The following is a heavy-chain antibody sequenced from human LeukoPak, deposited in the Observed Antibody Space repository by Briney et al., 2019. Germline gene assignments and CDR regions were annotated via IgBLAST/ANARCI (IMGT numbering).Heavy chain of an antibody. Sequence: GGSLRLSCAASGFTFSNYGMHWVRQAPGKGLEWVAIIWYDGSNKYYADSVKGRFTISRDNSKNTLYLQMNSLRAEDTAVYYCARDATEWLLEQHYFDYWGQGTLVTVSS. J-gene: IGHJ4*02. CDR3: ARDATEWLLEQHYFDY. D-gene: IGHD3-3*01. V-gene: IGHV3-30*02. CDR2: IWYDGSNK. CDR1: GFTFSNYG.